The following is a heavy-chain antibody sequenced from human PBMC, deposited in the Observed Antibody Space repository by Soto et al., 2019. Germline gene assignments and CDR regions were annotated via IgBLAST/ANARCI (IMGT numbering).Heavy chain of an antibody. Sequence: GASVKVSCKASGYTFTEYDLNWVRRAPGQGLEYMGWVSPENRNAGYAPQFRGRVSMTTDTSISTAYLELTNLTYEDTAVYYCEVTTGFWGQGTMVTVS. V-gene: IGHV1-8*01. CDR1: GYTFTEYD. D-gene: IGHD1-1*01. J-gene: IGHJ4*02. CDR2: VSPENRNA. CDR3: EVTTGF.